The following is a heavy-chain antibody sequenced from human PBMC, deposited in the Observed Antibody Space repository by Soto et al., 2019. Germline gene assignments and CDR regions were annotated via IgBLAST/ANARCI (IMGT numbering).Heavy chain of an antibody. CDR1: GFTFSSYW. J-gene: IGHJ4*02. CDR3: ARSTTDTAMAPSFDY. D-gene: IGHD5-18*01. Sequence: GGSLRLSCAASGFTFSSYWMSWVRQAPGKGLEWVANIKQDGSEKYYVDSVKGRFTISRDNAKNSLYLQMNSLRAEDTAVYYCARSTTDTAMAPSFDYWGQGTLVTVSS. V-gene: IGHV3-7*01. CDR2: IKQDGSEK.